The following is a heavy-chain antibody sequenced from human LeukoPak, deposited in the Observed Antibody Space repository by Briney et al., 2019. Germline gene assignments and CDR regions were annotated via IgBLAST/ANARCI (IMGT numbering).Heavy chain of an antibody. CDR3: TRGSGSGSFLIDY. V-gene: IGHV3-30-3*01. J-gene: IGHJ4*02. CDR1: GFTFSAYA. Sequence: PGGSLRLSCAASGFTFSAYAIHWVRQPPGKCLEWVSFTSSDATTEHFADSAKGRFTTSRDNSKNTVYLQMTTLRDEDTAVYYCTRGSGSGSFLIDYWGRGTLVTVSS. CDR2: TSSDATTE. D-gene: IGHD3-10*01.